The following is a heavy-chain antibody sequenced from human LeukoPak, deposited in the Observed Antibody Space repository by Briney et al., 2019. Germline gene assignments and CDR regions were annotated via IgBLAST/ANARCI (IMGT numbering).Heavy chain of an antibody. Sequence: GSLRLSCAASGFTFSSYSMNWVRQAPGKGLEWVSVIYSGGSTYYADSVKGRFTISRDNSKNTLYLQMNSLRAEDTAVYYCARVGGKGEPYYFDYWGQGTLVTVSS. CDR1: GFTFSSYS. J-gene: IGHJ4*02. CDR3: ARVGGKGEPYYFDY. D-gene: IGHD4-23*01. CDR2: IYSGGST. V-gene: IGHV3-66*01.